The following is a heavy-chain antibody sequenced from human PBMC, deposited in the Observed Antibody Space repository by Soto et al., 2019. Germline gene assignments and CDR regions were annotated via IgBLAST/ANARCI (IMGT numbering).Heavy chain of an antibody. CDR3: ARHPRDDYNYGGSGIFDY. CDR2: MYYSGSS. V-gene: IGHV4-39*01. CDR1: GGSISSRTFW. Sequence: QLQLQESGPGLVKPSETLSLTCSVSGGSISSRTFWWAWIRQPPGKGLEWIGDMYYSGSSYSSPSLKCRFTLSVDTYKNQLSLKLNSVTAADTAVYYCARHPRDDYNYGGSGIFDYWGQGTLVTVSS. J-gene: IGHJ4*02. D-gene: IGHD4-4*01.